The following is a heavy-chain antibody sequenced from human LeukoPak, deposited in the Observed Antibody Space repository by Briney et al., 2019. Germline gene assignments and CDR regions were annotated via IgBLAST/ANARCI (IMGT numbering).Heavy chain of an antibody. CDR3: ARDLAQYYYYYYYMDV. D-gene: IGHD3-3*02. CDR2: IIPIFGTA. V-gene: IGHV1-69*05. Sequence: GSSVKVSCKASGGTFSSYAISWVRQAPGQGLEWMGGIIPIFGTANYAQKFQGRDTMTRDTSTSTVYMELSSLRSEDTAVYYCARDLAQYYYYYYYMDVWGKGTTVTVSS. CDR1: GGTFSSYA. J-gene: IGHJ6*03.